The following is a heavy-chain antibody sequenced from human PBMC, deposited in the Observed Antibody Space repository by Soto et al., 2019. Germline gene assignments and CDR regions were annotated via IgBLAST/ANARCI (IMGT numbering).Heavy chain of an antibody. CDR1: GGSINTNY. D-gene: IGHD6-19*01. J-gene: IGHJ4*02. Sequence: QVQLQESGPGLVKPSETLSLTCTVSGGSINTNYWTWIRQPPGKALEWIGQIHFSGSTNYNPSLMSRVAISVDTSTNRFSLTMTSVTASDTAVYYCARVGRAWYGVFDWGRGTLVTVSS. CDR3: ARVGRAWYGVFD. CDR2: IHFSGST. V-gene: IGHV4-59*01.